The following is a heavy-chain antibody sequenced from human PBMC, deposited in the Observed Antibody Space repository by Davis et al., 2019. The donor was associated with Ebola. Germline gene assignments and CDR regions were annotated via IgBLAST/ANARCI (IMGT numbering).Heavy chain of an antibody. D-gene: IGHD4-17*01. CDR2: RNRDGSIS. Sequence: GESLKISCGASGFTFSSYWMNWVRQAPGKGLVWVSSRNRDGSISTYADSVRGRFTISRDNAKNTLYLQMNSLRVEDTAVYYCTRDYGDYINDYWGQGTLVTVSS. J-gene: IGHJ4*02. CDR3: TRDYGDYINDY. V-gene: IGHV3-74*01. CDR1: GFTFSSYW.